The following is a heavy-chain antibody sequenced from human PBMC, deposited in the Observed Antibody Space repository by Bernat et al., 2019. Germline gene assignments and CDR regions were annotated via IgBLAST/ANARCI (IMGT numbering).Heavy chain of an antibody. CDR2: ISYDGSNK. Sequence: QVQLVESGGGVVQPGRSLRLSCAASGFTFSSYGMHWVRQAPGKGLEWVAVISYDGSNKYYADAGKGRFTISSDNSKNTLYLQMNSLRAEDTAVYYCARTRSLSGWYGPYGMDVWGQGTTVTVSS. CDR3: ARTRSLSGWYGPYGMDV. D-gene: IGHD6-19*01. V-gene: IGHV3-30*03. J-gene: IGHJ6*02. CDR1: GFTFSSYG.